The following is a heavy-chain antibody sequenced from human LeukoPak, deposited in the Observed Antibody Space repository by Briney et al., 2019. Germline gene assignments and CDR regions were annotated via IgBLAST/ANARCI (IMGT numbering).Heavy chain of an antibody. V-gene: IGHV1-46*03. J-gene: IGHJ1*01. CDR3: ARAHLYCTNRVCLEYFQP. CDR1: GYSFTSYY. CDR2: INPIGCST. Sequence: ASVKVSCKASGYSFTSYYMHWLRQAPGQGLERMGIINPIGCSTSYAQKFQGRVTMTRDTSKCTVYMELRSLRSEDTAVYYCARAHLYCTNRVCLEYFQPWGQGTLVTVSS. D-gene: IGHD2-8*01.